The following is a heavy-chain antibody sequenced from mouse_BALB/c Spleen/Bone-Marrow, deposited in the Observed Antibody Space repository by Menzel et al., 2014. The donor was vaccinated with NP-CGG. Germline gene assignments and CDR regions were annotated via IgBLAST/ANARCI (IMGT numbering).Heavy chain of an antibody. Sequence: EVKVVESGGGLVKPGGSLKLSCAASGFTFSSYAMSWVRQTPEKRLEWVATISSGGSYTYYPDSVKGRFTISRDNAKNTRYLQMSSLRSEDTAMYYCARRDYGYFDVWGAGTTVTVSS. V-gene: IGHV5-9-3*01. J-gene: IGHJ1*01. CDR3: ARRDYGYFDV. CDR2: ISSGGSYT. CDR1: GFTFSSYA.